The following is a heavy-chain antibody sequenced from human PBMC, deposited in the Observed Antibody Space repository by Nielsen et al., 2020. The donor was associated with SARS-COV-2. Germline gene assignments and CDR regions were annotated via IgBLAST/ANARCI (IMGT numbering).Heavy chain of an antibody. CDR2: IWYDGSNK. V-gene: IGHV3-33*01. CDR1: GFTFSSYG. D-gene: IGHD3-10*01. J-gene: IGHJ6*02. Sequence: GESLKISCAASGFTFSSYGMHWVRQAPGKGLEWVAVIWYDGSNKYYADSVKGRFTISRDNSKNTLYLQMNSLRAEDTAVYYCARGTGSGSYYKGGMDVWGQGTTVTVSS. CDR3: ARGTGSGSYYKGGMDV.